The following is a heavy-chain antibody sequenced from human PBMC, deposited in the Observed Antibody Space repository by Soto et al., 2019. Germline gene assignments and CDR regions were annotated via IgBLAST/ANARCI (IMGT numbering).Heavy chain of an antibody. V-gene: IGHV3-33*01. CDR1: GFPFSSYC. Sequence: PGGSLRLSCSASGFPFSSYCMHWVRPAPGKGLEWVAVIWYDGSNKYYADSVKGRFTISRDNSKNTLYLQMNSLRAEDTAVYYCERDPIAAPSAPFDYWGQGTLVTVSS. CDR2: IWYDGSNK. J-gene: IGHJ4*02. D-gene: IGHD6-6*01. CDR3: ERDPIAAPSAPFDY.